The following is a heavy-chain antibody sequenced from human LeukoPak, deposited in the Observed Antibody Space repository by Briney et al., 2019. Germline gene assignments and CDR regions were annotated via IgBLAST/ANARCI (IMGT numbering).Heavy chain of an antibody. CDR3: ARSGSGSGSYLAY. CDR1: GYTFTGYY. D-gene: IGHD3-10*01. Sequence: ASVKVSCKASGYTFTGYYMHWVRDTPGQGLEWMGWINPNSGGTTYAQKFQGRVTMTGATPSSPAYIKRSTLRSDDRAWSNCARSGSGSGSYLAYCVQGSLVSVSS. J-gene: IGHJ4*02. V-gene: IGHV1-2*02. CDR2: INPNSGGT.